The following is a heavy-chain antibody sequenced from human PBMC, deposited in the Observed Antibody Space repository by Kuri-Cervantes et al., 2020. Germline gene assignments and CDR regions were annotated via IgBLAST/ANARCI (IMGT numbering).Heavy chain of an antibody. CDR3: ARDKGGGTMVRGVINPIDY. CDR1: GFTFSSYA. V-gene: IGHV3-48*02. CDR2: ISSSSSTI. Sequence: GESLKISCAASGFTFSSYAMHWVRQAPGKGLEWVSYISSSSSTIYYADSVKGRFTISRDNAKNSLYLQMNSLRDEDTAVYYCARDKGGGTMVRGVINPIDYWGQGTLVTVSS. J-gene: IGHJ4*02. D-gene: IGHD3-10*01.